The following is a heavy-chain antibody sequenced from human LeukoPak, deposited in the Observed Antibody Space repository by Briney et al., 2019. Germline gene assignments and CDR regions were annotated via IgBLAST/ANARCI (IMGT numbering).Heavy chain of an antibody. D-gene: IGHD6-13*01. V-gene: IGHV4-59*01. J-gene: IGHJ4*02. CDR1: GGSISSYY. CDR3: ARGVYIAAAQYAY. Sequence: SETLSLTCTVSGGSISSYYWSWIRQPPGKGLEWIGYIYYSGTTNYNPSLKSRVTISVDTSKNQFSLKLSSVTAADTAVYYCARGVYIAAAQYAYRGQGTLVTVSS. CDR2: IYYSGTT.